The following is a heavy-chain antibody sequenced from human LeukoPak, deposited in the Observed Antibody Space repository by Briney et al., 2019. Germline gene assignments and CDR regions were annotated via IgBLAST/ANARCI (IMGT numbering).Heavy chain of an antibody. CDR1: GGSISSYY. CDR3: ASVLWFGESQHAFDI. Sequence: SETLSLTCTVSGGSISSYYWSWIRQPPGKGLEWIGYIYYSGSTNYNPSLKSRVTISVDTSKNQFSLKLSSVTAADTAVYYCASVLWFGESQHAFDIWGQGTMVTVSS. CDR2: IYYSGST. D-gene: IGHD3-10*01. V-gene: IGHV4-59*01. J-gene: IGHJ3*02.